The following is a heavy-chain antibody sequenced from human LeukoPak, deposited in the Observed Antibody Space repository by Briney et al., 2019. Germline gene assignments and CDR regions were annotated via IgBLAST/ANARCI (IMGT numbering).Heavy chain of an antibody. J-gene: IGHJ4*02. CDR2: IYYSGST. Sequence: SGTLSLTCTVSGGSISSYYWSWIRQPPGKGLEWIGYIYYSGSTNYNPSLKSRVTISVDTSKNQFSLKLSSVTAADTAVYYCARAGWELLSYFDYWGQGTLVTVSS. CDR1: GGSISSYY. D-gene: IGHD1-26*01. CDR3: ARAGWELLSYFDY. V-gene: IGHV4-59*01.